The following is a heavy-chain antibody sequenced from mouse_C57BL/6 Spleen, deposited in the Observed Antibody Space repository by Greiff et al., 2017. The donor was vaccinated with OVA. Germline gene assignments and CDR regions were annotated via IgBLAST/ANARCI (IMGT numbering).Heavy chain of an antibody. CDR2: IDPSDSET. D-gene: IGHD1-1*01. J-gene: IGHJ2*01. Sequence: VQLQQPGAELVRPGSSVKLSCKASGYTFTSYWMHWVKQRPIQGLEWIGNIDPSDSETHYNQKFKDKATLTVDKSSSTAYMQLSSLTSEDSAVYYCAGSYGSSYVYFDYWGQGTTLTVSS. CDR1: GYTFTSYW. V-gene: IGHV1-52*01. CDR3: AGSYGSSYVYFDY.